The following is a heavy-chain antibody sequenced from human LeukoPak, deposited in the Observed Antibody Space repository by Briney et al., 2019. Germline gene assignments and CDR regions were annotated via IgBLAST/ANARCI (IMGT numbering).Heavy chain of an antibody. Sequence: ASVKVSCKASGYTFTGYYMHWGRQAPGQGLEWMGWISAYNGNTNYAQNLQGRVTMTTDTSTSTLYMELSSLRSDDTAIYYCARVSYRSSSSDFDYWGQGTLVTVSS. CDR3: ARVSYRSSSSDFDY. V-gene: IGHV1-18*04. D-gene: IGHD6-6*01. J-gene: IGHJ4*02. CDR2: ISAYNGNT. CDR1: GYTFTGYY.